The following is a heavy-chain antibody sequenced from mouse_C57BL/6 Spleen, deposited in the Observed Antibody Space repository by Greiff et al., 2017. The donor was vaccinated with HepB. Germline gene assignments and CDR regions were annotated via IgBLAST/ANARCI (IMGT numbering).Heavy chain of an antibody. V-gene: IGHV1-69*01. CDR1: GYTFTSYW. J-gene: IGHJ2*01. Sequence: QVQLQQPGAELVMPGASVKLSCKASGYTFTSYWMHWVKQRPGQGLEWIGEIDPSDSYTNYNQKFKGKSTLTVDKSSSTAYMQLSSLTSEDSAVYYCARRSYSSFDYWGQGTTLTVSS. CDR2: IDPSDSYT. D-gene: IGHD2-5*01. CDR3: ARRSYSSFDY.